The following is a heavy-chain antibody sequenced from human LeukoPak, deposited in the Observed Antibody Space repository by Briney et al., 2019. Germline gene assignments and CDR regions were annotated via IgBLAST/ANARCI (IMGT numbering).Heavy chain of an antibody. Sequence: PGGSPRLSCVASGFTFSAYAMTWVRQAPGKGLEWVSSISVSGGGTYYADSVRGRFTISRDISKNTLYLHMNALRAEDTAVYYCVKDWRDESNCGADCLQSWGRGTLATVSS. CDR1: GFTFSAYA. V-gene: IGHV3-23*01. CDR3: VKDWRDESNCGADCLQS. D-gene: IGHD2-21*02. CDR2: ISVSGGGT. J-gene: IGHJ4*02.